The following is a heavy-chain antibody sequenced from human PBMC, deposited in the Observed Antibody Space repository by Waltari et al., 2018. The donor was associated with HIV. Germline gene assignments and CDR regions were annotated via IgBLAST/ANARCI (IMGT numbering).Heavy chain of an antibody. D-gene: IGHD2-15*01. V-gene: IGHV4-59*01. CDR2: IYYSGST. J-gene: IGHJ6*02. Sequence: QVQLQESGPGLVKPSETLSLTCTVSGGSISSYYWSWIRQPPGKGLEWIGFIYYSGSTNYNPSLKRRTTISVDTSKNQFSLKLSSVTAADTAVYYCAGAKPYCSGGSCYTPFHYYGMDVWGQGTTVTVSS. CDR1: GGSISSYY. CDR3: AGAKPYCSGGSCYTPFHYYGMDV.